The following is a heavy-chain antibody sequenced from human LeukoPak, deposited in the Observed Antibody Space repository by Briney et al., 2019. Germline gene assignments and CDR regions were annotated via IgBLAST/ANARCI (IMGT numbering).Heavy chain of an antibody. D-gene: IGHD6-19*01. CDR3: AKAIAAVAGYDAFDI. CDR1: GFRFEDFA. Sequence: PGRSLRLSCAASGFRFEDFAMFWARQVSGKGLEWVSFISWSGAQLGYADFVEGRFTISRDNAKNSLYLELSGLRPEDTAMYFCAKAIAAVAGYDAFDIWGQGTMVTVYS. CDR2: ISWSGAQL. J-gene: IGHJ3*02. V-gene: IGHV3-9*01.